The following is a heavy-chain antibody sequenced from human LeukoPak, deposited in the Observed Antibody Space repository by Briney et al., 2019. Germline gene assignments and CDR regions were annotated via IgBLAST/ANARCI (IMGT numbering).Heavy chain of an antibody. Sequence: PSETLSLTCAVSGGSISSGGYYWSWIRQPPGKGLEWIGYIYYSGSTNYNPSLKSRVTISVDTSKNQFSLKLSSVTAADTAVYYCASRVDTAMAHDEVYFDYWGQGTLVTVSS. D-gene: IGHD5-18*01. CDR3: ASRVDTAMAHDEVYFDY. V-gene: IGHV4-61*08. CDR1: GGSISSGGYY. J-gene: IGHJ4*02. CDR2: IYYSGST.